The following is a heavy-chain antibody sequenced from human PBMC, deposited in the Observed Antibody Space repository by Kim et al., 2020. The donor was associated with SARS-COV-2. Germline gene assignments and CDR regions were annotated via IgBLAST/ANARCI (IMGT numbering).Heavy chain of an antibody. D-gene: IGHD5-12*01. Sequence: PSLKSRVTISVDTSKNQFSLKLSSMTTADTAVYYCARHYGGYVTGLDYWGQGSLVTVSS. J-gene: IGHJ4*02. CDR3: ARHYGGYVTGLDY. V-gene: IGHV4-61*07.